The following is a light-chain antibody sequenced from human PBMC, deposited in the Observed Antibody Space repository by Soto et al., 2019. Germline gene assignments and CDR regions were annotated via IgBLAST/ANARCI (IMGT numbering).Light chain of an antibody. CDR1: QSISSW. CDR2: DAS. V-gene: IGKV1-5*01. CDR3: QQYNSYSWT. J-gene: IGKJ1*01. Sequence: DSQMTQSPSTLSASVGDRVTITCRASQSISSWLAWYQQKPGKAPKLLIYDASSLDSGVPSRFSGSGSGTEFTLTISSLQPDDIATYSCQQYNSYSWTFGQGTKVDIK.